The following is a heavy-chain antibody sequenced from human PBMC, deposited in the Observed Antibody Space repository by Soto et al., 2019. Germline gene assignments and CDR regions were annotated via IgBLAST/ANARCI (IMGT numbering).Heavy chain of an antibody. D-gene: IGHD3-3*01. CDR3: ARSYYDFWSGYYGAFVGAYYYYGMDV. J-gene: IGHJ6*02. CDR2: ISSSSSYI. CDR1: GFTFSSYS. V-gene: IGHV3-21*01. Sequence: EVQLVESGGGLVKPGGSLRLSCAASGFTFSSYSMNWVRQAPGKGLEWVSSISSSSSYIYYADSVKGRFTISRDNAKNSLYLQMNSLRAEDTAVYYCARSYYDFWSGYYGAFVGAYYYYGMDVWGQGTTVTVSS.